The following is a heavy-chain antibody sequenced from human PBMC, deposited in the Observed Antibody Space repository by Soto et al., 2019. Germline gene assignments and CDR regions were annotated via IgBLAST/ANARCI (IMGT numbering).Heavy chain of an antibody. D-gene: IGHD3-3*01. V-gene: IGHV3-11*01. J-gene: IGHJ5*02. CDR1: GIRFSDYY. CDR2: INGGGGTI. CDR3: AADPTMRGYFRFGP. Sequence: PLVESGGGLVKPGGSLRLSCAASGIRFSDYYMSWIRQAPGKGLEWVSYINGGGGTIYYADSVRGRFTISRDNAKNTLYLQMNSLRAEDTAVYYCAADPTMRGYFRFGPWGQGTQVTVSS.